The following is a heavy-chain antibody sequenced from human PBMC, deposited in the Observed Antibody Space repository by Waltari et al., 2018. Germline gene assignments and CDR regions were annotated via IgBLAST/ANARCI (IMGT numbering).Heavy chain of an antibody. V-gene: IGHV3-23*01. D-gene: IGHD3-22*01. J-gene: IGHJ4*02. CDR2: ISGSGGST. CDR3: AKDRTPYYDSSGYFY. CDR1: GFTFSSYA. Sequence: EVQLLESGGGLVQPGGSLRLSCAASGFTFSSYAMSWVRQAPGKGLEWVSAISGSGGSTYYADSVKGRFTISRDNSKNTLYLQMNSRRAEDTAVYYCAKDRTPYYDSSGYFYWGQGTLVTVSS.